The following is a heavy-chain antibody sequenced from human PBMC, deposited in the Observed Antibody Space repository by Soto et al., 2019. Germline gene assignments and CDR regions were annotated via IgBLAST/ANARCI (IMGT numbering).Heavy chain of an antibody. CDR3: XXXXXXXSGSXGDAFDI. J-gene: IGHJ3*02. D-gene: IGHD1-26*01. CDR2: IKQDGSEK. Sequence: EVQLVESGGGLVQPGGSLRLSCEGSGLIFSTNWKSWVRQAPGKGLEWVANIKQDGSEKYYVDSVKGRFIISRDNAKNSXXLXMXXLXXXDTAXXYXXXXXXXXSGSXGDAFDIWGQGTMVTVSA. CDR1: GLIFSTNW. V-gene: IGHV3-7*01.